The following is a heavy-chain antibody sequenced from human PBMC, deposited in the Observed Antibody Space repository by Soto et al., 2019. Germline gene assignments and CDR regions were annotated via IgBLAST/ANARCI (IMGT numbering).Heavy chain of an antibody. D-gene: IGHD3-10*01. J-gene: IGHJ4*02. CDR3: AASMVRGVKKF. CDR1: GGSISSYY. Sequence: SETLSLTCTVSGGSISSYYWSWIRQPPGKGLEWIGYIYYSGSTNYNPSLKSRVTISVDTSKNQFSLKLSSVTAADTAVYYCAASMVRGVKKFWAQATLVSVSS. CDR2: IYYSGST. V-gene: IGHV4-59*01.